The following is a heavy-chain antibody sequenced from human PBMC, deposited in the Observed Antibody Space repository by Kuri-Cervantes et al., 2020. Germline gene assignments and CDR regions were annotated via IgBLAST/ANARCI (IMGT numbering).Heavy chain of an antibody. J-gene: IGHJ4*02. CDR2: ISYDGSNK. V-gene: IGHV3-30*18. Sequence: GGSLRLSCAASGFTFSSYGMHWVRQAPGKGLEWVAVISYDGSNKYYADSVKGRSTISRDNSKNTLYLQMNSLRAEDTAVYYCAKEYSSGWYSWFDYWGQGTLVTVSS. CDR1: GFTFSSYG. D-gene: IGHD6-19*01. CDR3: AKEYSSGWYSWFDY.